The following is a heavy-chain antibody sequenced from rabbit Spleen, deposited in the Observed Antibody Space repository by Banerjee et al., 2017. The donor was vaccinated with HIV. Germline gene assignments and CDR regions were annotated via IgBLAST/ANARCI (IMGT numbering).Heavy chain of an antibody. CDR1: AFSFSSGW. D-gene: IGHD3-1*01. J-gene: IGHJ4*01. V-gene: IGHV1S45*01. CDR3: ARDLVAAIGWNFNL. Sequence: QQQLEESGGDLVKPEGSLTLTCTASAFSFSSGWVCWVRQAPGRGLEWIACIYAPASGDTDYANWATGRFTVSKTSSTTVTLQMTSLTVADTATYFCARDLVAAIGWNFNLWGQGTLVTVS. CDR2: IYAPASGDT.